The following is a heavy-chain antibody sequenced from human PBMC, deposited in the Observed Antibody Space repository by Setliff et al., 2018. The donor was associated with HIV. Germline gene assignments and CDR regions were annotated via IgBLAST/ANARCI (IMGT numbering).Heavy chain of an antibody. J-gene: IGHJ4*02. Sequence: ASETLSLTCTVSAVSIGGYSWSWIRQSPGKGLEWIGSIYSTDTTNHNPSLESRVTISVDKSKNQFSLKLNSATAADTAVYYCARHGTWNSQRFHFDYWGQGTPVTVSS. CDR1: AVSIGGYS. D-gene: IGHD1-7*01. CDR2: IYSTDTT. CDR3: ARHGTWNSQRFHFDY. V-gene: IGHV4-4*09.